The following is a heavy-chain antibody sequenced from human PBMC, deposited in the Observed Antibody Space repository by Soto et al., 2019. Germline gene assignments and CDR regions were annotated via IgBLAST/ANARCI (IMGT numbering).Heavy chain of an antibody. J-gene: IGHJ6*02. Sequence: EVQLVESGGGLVQPGRFLRLSCAASGFTFDDYAMHWVRQAPGKGLEWVSGISWNSGSIGYADSVKGRFTISRDNAKNSLYLQMNSLRAEDTALYYCAKDVRSYALYGMDVWGQGTTVTVSS. CDR3: AKDVRSYALYGMDV. D-gene: IGHD2-2*01. CDR2: ISWNSGSI. V-gene: IGHV3-9*01. CDR1: GFTFDDYA.